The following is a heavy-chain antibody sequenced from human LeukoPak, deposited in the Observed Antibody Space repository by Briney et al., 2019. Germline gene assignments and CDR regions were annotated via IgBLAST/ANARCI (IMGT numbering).Heavy chain of an antibody. CDR1: GFTFSSYG. D-gene: IGHD5-18*01. V-gene: IGHV3-30*03. CDR3: ARDGYHGPNYFDY. CDR2: ISYDGSNK. Sequence: GRSLRLSCAASGFTFSSYGMHWVRQAPGKGLEWVAVISYDGSNKYYADSVKGRFTISRDNSKNTLYLQMNSLRAEDTAVYYCARDGYHGPNYFDYWGQGTLVTVSS. J-gene: IGHJ4*02.